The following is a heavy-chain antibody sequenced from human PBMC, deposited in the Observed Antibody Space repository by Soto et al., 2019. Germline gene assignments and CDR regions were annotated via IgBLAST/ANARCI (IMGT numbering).Heavy chain of an antibody. D-gene: IGHD4-4*01. Sequence: EVQLVESGGGLVKPGGSLRLSCAASGFTFSNAWMSWVRQAPGKGREWVGRIKSKTDGGTTDYAAPVKGRFTISRDDSKNTLYLQMNSLKTEDTAVYYCTTDTSNPYYYYYGMDVWGQGTTVTVSS. CDR3: TTDTSNPYYYYYGMDV. CDR1: GFTFSNAW. V-gene: IGHV3-15*01. CDR2: IKSKTDGGTT. J-gene: IGHJ6*02.